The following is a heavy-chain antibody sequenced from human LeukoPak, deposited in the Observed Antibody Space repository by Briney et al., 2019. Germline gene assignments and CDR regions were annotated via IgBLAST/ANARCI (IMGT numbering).Heavy chain of an antibody. Sequence: SETLSLTCSVSGTSVSNYIFYWNWIRQQPGKGLEWIGYIYHTGDTFYNPSLKSRVTTSLDTSQNQFSLNLSSVTAADTAVYYCARQSRGSSSSRDYFDYWGQGTLVTVSS. J-gene: IGHJ4*02. CDR2: IYHTGDT. CDR1: GTSVSNYIFY. V-gene: IGHV4-31*03. CDR3: ARQSRGSSSSRDYFDY. D-gene: IGHD6-6*01.